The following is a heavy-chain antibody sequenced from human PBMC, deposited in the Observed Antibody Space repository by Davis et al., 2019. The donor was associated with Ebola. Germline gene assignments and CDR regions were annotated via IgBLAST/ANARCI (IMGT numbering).Heavy chain of an antibody. J-gene: IGHJ4*03. Sequence: PGGSLRLSCAASGFTFSSYDMHWVRQATGKGLEWVSAIGTAGDTYYPGSVKGRFTISRENAKNSLYLQMNSLRAGDTAVYYCARVNSGSGSDTYFDYWGQGTTVTVSS. CDR2: IGTAGDT. CDR1: GFTFSSYD. V-gene: IGHV3-13*01. CDR3: ARVNSGSGSDTYFDY. D-gene: IGHD3-10*01.